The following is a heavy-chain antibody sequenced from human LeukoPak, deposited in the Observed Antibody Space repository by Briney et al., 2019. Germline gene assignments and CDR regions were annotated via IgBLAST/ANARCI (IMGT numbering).Heavy chain of an antibody. CDR2: IYYSGST. CDR3: ARVYYYDSSLDY. D-gene: IGHD3-22*01. J-gene: IGHJ4*02. V-gene: IGHV4-39*01. CDR1: GGSISSSNYY. Sequence: SETLSLTCTVSGGSISSSNYYWGWIRQPPGKGLEWIGSIYYSGSTYYNPSLKSRVTISVDTSKNQFSLKLSSVTAADTAVYYCARVYYYDSSLDYWGQGTLVTVSS.